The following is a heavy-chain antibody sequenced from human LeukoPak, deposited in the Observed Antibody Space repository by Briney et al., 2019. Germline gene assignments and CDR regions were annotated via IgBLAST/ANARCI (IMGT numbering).Heavy chain of an antibody. CDR1: GGSISSSSYY. V-gene: IGHV4-39*07. CDR2: IYYSGST. Sequence: SETLSLTCTVSGGSISSSSYYWCWIRQPPGKGLEWIGSIYYSGSTYYNPSLKSRVTISVDTSKNQFSLRLSSVTAADTAVYYCARVVRYRSSTSCYDIVYNWFDPWGQGTLVTVSS. CDR3: ARVVRYRSSTSCYDIVYNWFDP. J-gene: IGHJ5*02. D-gene: IGHD2-2*01.